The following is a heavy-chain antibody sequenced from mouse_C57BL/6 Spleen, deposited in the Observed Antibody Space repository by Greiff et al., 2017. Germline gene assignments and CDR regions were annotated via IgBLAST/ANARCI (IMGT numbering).Heavy chain of an antibody. CDR1: GYTFTDYE. D-gene: IGHD2-4*01. CDR3: TRGGDYDEGAWFAY. Sequence: QVQLQQSGAELVRPGASVTLSCKASGYTFTDYEMHWVKQTPVHGLEWIGAIDPETGGTAYNQKFKGKAILTADKSSSTAYMELRSLTSEDSAVYYCTRGGDYDEGAWFAYWGQGTLVTVSA. CDR2: IDPETGGT. J-gene: IGHJ3*01. V-gene: IGHV1-15*01.